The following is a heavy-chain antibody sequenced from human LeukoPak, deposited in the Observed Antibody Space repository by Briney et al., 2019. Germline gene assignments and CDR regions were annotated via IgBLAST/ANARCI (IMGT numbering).Heavy chain of an antibody. D-gene: IGHD5-24*01. CDR1: GGSFSGYY. CDR2: INHSGST. J-gene: IGHJ4*02. V-gene: IGHV4-34*01. CDR3: ARLESDGCNGGY. Sequence: SETLSLTCAVYGGSFSGYYWSWIRQPPGKGLEWIGEINHSGSTNYNPSLKSRVTISVDTSKNQFSLKLSSVTAADTAVYYCARLESDGCNGGYWGQGTLVTVSS.